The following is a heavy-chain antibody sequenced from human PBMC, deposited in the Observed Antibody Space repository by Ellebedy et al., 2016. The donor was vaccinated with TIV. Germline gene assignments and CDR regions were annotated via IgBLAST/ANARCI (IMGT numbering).Heavy chain of an antibody. J-gene: IGHJ4*02. Sequence: MPSETLSLTCTVPGGPIRTYYWSWIAQPAGKGLDWIGRIFTIGSTNYNPSLKSRITSSVETSKNQFSLKLSSVTAADTAVYYWERDVVAAAGKYRYFDYWGQGTLVTVSS. V-gene: IGHV4-4*07. CDR1: GGPIRTYY. CDR3: ERDVVAAAGKYRYFDY. D-gene: IGHD6-13*01. CDR2: IFTIGST.